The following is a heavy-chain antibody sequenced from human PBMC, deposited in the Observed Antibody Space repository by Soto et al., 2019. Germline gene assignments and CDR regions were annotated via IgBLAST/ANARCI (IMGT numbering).Heavy chain of an antibody. Sequence: SETLSLTCTVSGGSISSGDYYWSWIRQPPGKGLEWIGYIYYSGSTYYNPSLKSRVTISLDTSKNQFSLKLSSVTAADTAVYYCARGIKYGDYSRWFDPWGPGTLVTVSS. CDR2: IYYSGST. CDR1: GGSISSGDYY. V-gene: IGHV4-30-4*01. J-gene: IGHJ5*02. CDR3: ARGIKYGDYSRWFDP. D-gene: IGHD4-17*01.